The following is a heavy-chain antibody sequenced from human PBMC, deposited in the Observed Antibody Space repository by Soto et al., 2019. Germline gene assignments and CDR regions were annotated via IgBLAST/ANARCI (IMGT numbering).Heavy chain of an antibody. D-gene: IGHD3-22*01. Sequence: ASVKVSCKASGYTFTIYPMHWVRQAPGQGLEWMGWISAGNGDTKYSQKFQGRVTITRDTSASTAYMELSSLRSEETAVYYCARDWTHYDSSGPGDYWGQGTLVTVSS. CDR3: ARDWTHYDSSGPGDY. CDR2: ISAGNGDT. J-gene: IGHJ4*02. CDR1: GYTFTIYP. V-gene: IGHV1-3*01.